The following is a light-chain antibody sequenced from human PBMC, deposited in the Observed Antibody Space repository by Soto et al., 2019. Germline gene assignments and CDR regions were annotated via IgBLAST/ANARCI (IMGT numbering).Light chain of an antibody. CDR2: AAS. J-gene: IGKJ1*01. CDR3: LQHKSYSRA. Sequence: DIQMTQSPSSLSASVGDRVTITCRASQSISSYLNWYQQKPGKAPKLLIYAASSLQSGVPSRFSGSGSGTDFTLTISSLQPEDFATYYCLQHKSYSRAVGQGTKVDIK. V-gene: IGKV1-39*01. CDR1: QSISSY.